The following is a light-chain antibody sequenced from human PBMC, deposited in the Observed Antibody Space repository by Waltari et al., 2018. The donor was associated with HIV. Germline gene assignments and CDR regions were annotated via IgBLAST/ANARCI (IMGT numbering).Light chain of an antibody. V-gene: IGKV3D-15*01. CDR3: QQYLDLPPWT. Sequence: DIVMTQSPATLSVSPGEIATLSCRASQNIRGNLAWYQQRHGQSPRLIIYAASSREPGIPARFSGRGSGTEFTLTITHLESDDSAFYYCQQYLDLPPWTFGQGTKVEI. J-gene: IGKJ1*01. CDR2: AAS. CDR1: QNIRGN.